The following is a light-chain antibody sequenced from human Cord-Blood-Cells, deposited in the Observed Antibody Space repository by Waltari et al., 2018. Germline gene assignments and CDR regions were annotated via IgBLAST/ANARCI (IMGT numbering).Light chain of an antibody. Sequence: QSALTQPASVSGSPGPSITISCTGTSSDVGGYNYASWYQQHPGKAPKLMIYEVSNRPSGVSNRFSGSKSGNTASLTISGLQAEDEADYYCRSYTSSSTLVFGGGTKLTVL. V-gene: IGLV2-14*01. J-gene: IGLJ3*02. CDR1: SSDVGGYNY. CDR2: EVS. CDR3: RSYTSSSTLV.